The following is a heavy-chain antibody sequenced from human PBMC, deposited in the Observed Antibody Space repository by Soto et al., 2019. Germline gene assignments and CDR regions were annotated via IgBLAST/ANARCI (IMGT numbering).Heavy chain of an antibody. Sequence: GGSLRLSCAASGFTFSSYGMHWVRQAPGKGLEWVAVIWYDGSNKYYADSVKGRFTISRDNSKNTLYLQMNSLRAEDTAVYYCARGEGDYGLGNYYYYGMDVWGQGTTVTVSS. CDR3: ARGEGDYGLGNYYYYGMDV. D-gene: IGHD4-17*01. CDR1: GFTFSSYG. V-gene: IGHV3-33*01. CDR2: IWYDGSNK. J-gene: IGHJ6*02.